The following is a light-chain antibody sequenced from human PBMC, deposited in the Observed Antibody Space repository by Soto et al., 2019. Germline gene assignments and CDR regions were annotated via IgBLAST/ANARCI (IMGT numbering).Light chain of an antibody. V-gene: IGLV2-14*01. CDR2: EVS. J-gene: IGLJ3*02. CDR3: SSYTSSSTRV. CDR1: SIDVGGYNY. Sequence: QSDLTQPDSVSGSPGQPITISCTGTSIDVGGYNYVSWYQQHPGKAPILMIYEVSNRPSGVSNRFSGSKSGNTASLTISGRQAEDDADYYFSSYTSSSTRVFGGGTKLTVL.